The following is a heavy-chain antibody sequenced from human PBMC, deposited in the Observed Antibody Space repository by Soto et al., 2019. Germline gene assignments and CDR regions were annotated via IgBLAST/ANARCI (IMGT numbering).Heavy chain of an antibody. D-gene: IGHD3-10*01. Sequence: QITLNESGPTLVKPTQTLTLTCTFSGFSLASDKVAVGWIRQPPGKALEWLALIYWDDDKRYNPSLRNRLTINKDTSQNQVGLKMTNVDPVDPATYFRAHRTLLWFGELSSYYFDYWGQGILVTVSS. CDR1: GFSLASDKVA. CDR2: IYWDDDK. V-gene: IGHV2-5*02. CDR3: AHRTLLWFGELSSYYFDY. J-gene: IGHJ4*02.